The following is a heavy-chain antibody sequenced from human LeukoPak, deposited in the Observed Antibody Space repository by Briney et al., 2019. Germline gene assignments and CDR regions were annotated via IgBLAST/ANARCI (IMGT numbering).Heavy chain of an antibody. CDR2: MSRSGDIM. V-gene: IGHV3-48*01. CDR3: ARDVYYGSGSPRLDY. CDR1: GFTFSSYA. Sequence: GGSLRLSCAASGFTFSSYAMSWVRQAPGKGLESVSYMSRSGDIMYYADSVKGRFTISRDNAKNSLYLQMNSLRAEDTAVYYCARDVYYGSGSPRLDYWGQGTLVTVSS. D-gene: IGHD3-10*01. J-gene: IGHJ4*02.